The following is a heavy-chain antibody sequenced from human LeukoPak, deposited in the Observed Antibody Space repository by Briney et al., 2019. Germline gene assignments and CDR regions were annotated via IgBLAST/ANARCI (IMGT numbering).Heavy chain of an antibody. CDR3: AREADTAMVKGTYYFDY. CDR1: GFTLSSYW. D-gene: IGHD5-18*01. J-gene: IGHJ4*02. Sequence: GGSLRLSCAASGFTLSSYWMSWVRQAPGKGLEWVANIKQDGSEKYYVDSVKGRFTISRDNAKNSLYLQMTSLRAEDTAVYYCAREADTAMVKGTYYFDYWGQGTLVTVSS. V-gene: IGHV3-7*03. CDR2: IKQDGSEK.